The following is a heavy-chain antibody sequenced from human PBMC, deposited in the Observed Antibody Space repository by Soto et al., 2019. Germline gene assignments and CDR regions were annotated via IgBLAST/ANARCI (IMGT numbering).Heavy chain of an antibody. CDR3: ARSIWFGEGPENYYYYGMDV. Sequence: SVKVSCNASGGPFISYAISWVRRAPGQGLEWMGGIIPIFGAANYAQKFQGRVTITADESTSTAYMELSSLRSEDTAVYYCARSIWFGEGPENYYYYGMDVWGQGTTVTVSS. CDR1: GGPFISYA. D-gene: IGHD3-10*01. V-gene: IGHV1-69*01. J-gene: IGHJ6*02. CDR2: IIPIFGAA.